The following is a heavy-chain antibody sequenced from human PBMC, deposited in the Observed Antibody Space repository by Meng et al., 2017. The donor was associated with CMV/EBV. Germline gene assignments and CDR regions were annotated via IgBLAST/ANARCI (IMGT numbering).Heavy chain of an antibody. Sequence: QGQLRQAGGEVKNAGACVKVSWKASGGTFSSYAISWVRQAPGQGLEWMGGIIPIFGTANYAQKFQGRVTITADESTSTAYMELSSLRSEDTAVYYCARAGDYGGRGYFDYWGQGTLVTVSS. CDR2: IIPIFGTA. CDR3: ARAGDYGGRGYFDY. V-gene: IGHV1-69*12. D-gene: IGHD4-23*01. CDR1: GGTFSSYA. J-gene: IGHJ4*02.